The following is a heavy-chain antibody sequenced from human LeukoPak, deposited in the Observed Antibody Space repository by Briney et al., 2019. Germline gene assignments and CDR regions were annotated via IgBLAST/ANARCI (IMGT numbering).Heavy chain of an antibody. Sequence: SETLSLTCAVSGGSISSSNWWSWVRQPPGKGLEWIGEIYHSGSTNYNPSLTSRVTISVDTSKNQFSLKLSSVTAADTAVYYCARDMSYYYYYMDVWGKGTTVTISS. D-gene: IGHD3-16*01. V-gene: IGHV4-4*02. CDR2: IYHSGST. J-gene: IGHJ6*03. CDR3: ARDMSYYYYYMDV. CDR1: GGSISSSNW.